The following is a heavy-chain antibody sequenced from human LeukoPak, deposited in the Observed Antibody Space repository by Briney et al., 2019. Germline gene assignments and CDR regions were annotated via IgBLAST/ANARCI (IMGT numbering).Heavy chain of an antibody. CDR1: GFTFSSYA. J-gene: IGHJ4*02. CDR2: ISDSGGST. Sequence: GGSLRLSCAASGFTFSSYAMSWVRQAPGKGLEWVSGISDSGGSTYYADSVKGRFSISRDNSKNTLFLQMNSLGAGDTAVYYCAKSPYDHWGQGTLVTVSS. CDR3: AKSPYDH. V-gene: IGHV3-23*01.